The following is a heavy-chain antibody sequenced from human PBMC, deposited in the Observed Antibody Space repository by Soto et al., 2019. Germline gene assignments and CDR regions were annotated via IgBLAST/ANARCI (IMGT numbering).Heavy chain of an antibody. CDR2: INPKNGAT. D-gene: IGHD6-19*01. CDR1: AYSFTGYS. CDR3: AINIAVAGHYDVMDF. V-gene: IGHV1-2*04. J-gene: IGHJ6*02. Sequence: ASVKVSCKASAYSFTGYSMHCVRQAPGQGLEWMGWINPKNGATNYARKFQGWVTMTTDTSISTAYMELRSLKSDDTAVYSCAINIAVAGHYDVMDFWARGSTVTGSS.